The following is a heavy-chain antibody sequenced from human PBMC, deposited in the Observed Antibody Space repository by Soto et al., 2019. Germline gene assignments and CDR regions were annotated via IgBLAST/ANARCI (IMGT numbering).Heavy chain of an antibody. CDR2: ITETGADT. Sequence: LRLSCAASGFTFGKFVMRWVRQTPGKGLEWVSTITETGADTYYTDSVKGRFTISRDNSKNTLYLQMTTLRAEDTALYYCTKASSDRNHMEVWGPGTTVTVSS. CDR1: GFTFGKFV. CDR3: TKASSDRNHMEV. J-gene: IGHJ6*02. V-gene: IGHV3-23*01.